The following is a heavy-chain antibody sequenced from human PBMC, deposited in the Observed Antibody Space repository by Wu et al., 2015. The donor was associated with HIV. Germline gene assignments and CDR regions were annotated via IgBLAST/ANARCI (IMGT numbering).Heavy chain of an antibody. CDR3: ARGISSSWEPXNWFDP. D-gene: IGHD6-13*01. CDR1: GYTFTSYD. Sequence: QVQLVQSGAEVKKPGASVKVSCKASGYTFTSYDINWARQATGQGLEWMGWMNPNSGNTGYAQKFQGRVTMTRNTSISTAYMELSSLRSEDTAVYYCARGISSSWEPXNWFDPWAREPWSTVSS. CDR2: MNPNSGNT. V-gene: IGHV1-8*01. J-gene: IGHJ5*02.